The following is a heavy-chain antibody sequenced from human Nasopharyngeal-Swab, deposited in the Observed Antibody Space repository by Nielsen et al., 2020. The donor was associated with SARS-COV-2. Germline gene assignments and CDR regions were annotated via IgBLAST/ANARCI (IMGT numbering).Heavy chain of an antibody. J-gene: IGHJ6*02. CDR1: GFTFSDYY. V-gene: IGHV3-11*01. CDR3: ARAGTSDYYYYGMDV. CDR2: ISSSGSTI. D-gene: IGHD6-13*01. Sequence: GGSLRLSCAASGFTFSDYYMSWIRQAPGKGLEWVSYISSSGSTIYYADSVKGRFTISRDNAKNSLYLQMNSLRAEDTALYHCARAGTSDYYYYGMDVWGQGTTVTVSS.